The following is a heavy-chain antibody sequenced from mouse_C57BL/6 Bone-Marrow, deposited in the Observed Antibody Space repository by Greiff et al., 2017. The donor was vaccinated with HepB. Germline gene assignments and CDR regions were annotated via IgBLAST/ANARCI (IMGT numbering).Heavy chain of an antibody. Sequence: VQLQQSGAELVRPGASVKLSCTASGFNIKDDYMHWVKQRPEQGLEWIGWIDPENGDTAYASKFQGKATITADTSSNTAYLQLSSLTSEDTAVYYCTTSDYYGSSGAYWGQGTLVTVSA. V-gene: IGHV14-4*01. CDR2: IDPENGDT. CDR3: TTSDYYGSSGAY. J-gene: IGHJ3*01. D-gene: IGHD1-1*01. CDR1: GFNIKDDY.